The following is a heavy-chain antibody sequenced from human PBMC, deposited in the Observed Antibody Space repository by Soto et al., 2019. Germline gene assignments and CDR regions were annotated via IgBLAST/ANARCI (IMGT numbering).Heavy chain of an antibody. D-gene: IGHD4-17*01. V-gene: IGHV1-18*01. Sequence: ASVKVSCKASGYTFTSYGISWVRQAPGQGLEWMGWISAYNGNTNYAQKLQGRVTMTTDTSTSTAYMELRSLRSDDTAVYYCARDRSYGDYCPRFDFWGQGTLVTVSS. CDR2: ISAYNGNT. CDR3: ARDRSYGDYCPRFDF. CDR1: GYTFTSYG. J-gene: IGHJ4*02.